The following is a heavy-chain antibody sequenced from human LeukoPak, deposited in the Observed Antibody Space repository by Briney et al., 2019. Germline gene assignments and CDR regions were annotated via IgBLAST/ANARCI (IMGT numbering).Heavy chain of an antibody. Sequence: SETLSLTCTVSGGSISSSSYYWGWIRQPPGKGLEWIGYIYYSGSTNYNPSLKSRVTISVDTSKNQFSLNLTSVTAADTAVYYCASNTGTVFDYWGQGALVTVSS. J-gene: IGHJ4*02. CDR3: ASNTGTVFDY. D-gene: IGHD7-27*01. CDR1: GGSISSSSYY. CDR2: IYYSGST. V-gene: IGHV4-61*05.